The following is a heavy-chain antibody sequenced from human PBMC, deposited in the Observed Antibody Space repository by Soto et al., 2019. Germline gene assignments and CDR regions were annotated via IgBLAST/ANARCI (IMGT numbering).Heavy chain of an antibody. CDR3: SKAMIGSYDSDAFDV. V-gene: IGHV3-30*18. D-gene: IGHD3-22*01. Sequence: GGSLRLSCAASGLSFSRYGIHWVRQAPGKGLEWVAVISYDESTTFYADSVKGRFTISRDNSKNTLFLQMNSLRPEDTAVYYCSKAMIGSYDSDAFDVWGQGTMVTVSS. CDR2: ISYDESTT. J-gene: IGHJ3*01. CDR1: GLSFSRYG.